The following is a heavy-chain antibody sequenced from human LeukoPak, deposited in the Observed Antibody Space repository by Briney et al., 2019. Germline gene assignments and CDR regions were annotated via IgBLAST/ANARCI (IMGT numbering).Heavy chain of an antibody. Sequence: SETLSLTCTVSGGSMSSYYWSWIRQPRAKGLEWIGYIYYSGSTKYNPSLKSRVTISVDTSKNQFSLKLSSVTAADTAVYYCARGARAGYNLEPFDYWGQGTLVTVSS. CDR2: IYYSGST. CDR3: ARGARAGYNLEPFDY. CDR1: GGSMSSYY. V-gene: IGHV4-59*08. J-gene: IGHJ4*02. D-gene: IGHD5-24*01.